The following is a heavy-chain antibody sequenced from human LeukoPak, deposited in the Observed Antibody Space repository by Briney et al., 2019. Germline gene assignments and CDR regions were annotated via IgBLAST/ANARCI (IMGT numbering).Heavy chain of an antibody. V-gene: IGHV3-23*01. CDR3: AKAPHCPNDVCRYFDY. Sequence: GGPLTLPCSASGFPFPPYPMSRVRPAPGKGLEWVSPISASGGDTYYADSVKGWFTSSRDNSRSTVFLQMSSLRAEDTAVYYCAKAPHCPNDVCRYFDYWGQGILVTVSS. J-gene: IGHJ4*02. CDR1: GFPFPPYP. CDR2: ISASGGDT. D-gene: IGHD2-8*01.